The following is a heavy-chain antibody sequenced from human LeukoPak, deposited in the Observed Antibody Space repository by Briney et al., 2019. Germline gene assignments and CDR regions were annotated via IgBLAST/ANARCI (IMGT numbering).Heavy chain of an antibody. D-gene: IGHD1-26*01. CDR1: GFTFSNYA. J-gene: IGHJ4*02. V-gene: IGHV3-23*01. CDR2: FSGGGGST. Sequence: GGSLRLSCAASGFTFSNYAMSWVRQAPGKGLEWVSAFSGGGGSTYYADSVKGRFTISRDNSKNTLYLQMNSLRAEDTAVYYCANSGSYYGSNYWGQGTLVTVSS. CDR3: ANSGSYYGSNY.